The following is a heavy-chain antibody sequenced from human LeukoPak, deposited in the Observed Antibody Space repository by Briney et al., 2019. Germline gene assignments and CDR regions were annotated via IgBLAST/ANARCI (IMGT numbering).Heavy chain of an antibody. CDR3: ARDSGRFDVFDI. V-gene: IGHV3-53*01. Sequence: GGSLRLSCAASGFIDSTNYMMWVRQAPGKGLEWVSVIYSDGRTYYADSVKGRFTISRDNSKNTLYLQMNSLRAEDTAVYYCARDSGRFDVFDIWGQGTMVTISS. CDR1: GFIDSTNY. D-gene: IGHD3-10*01. CDR2: IYSDGRT. J-gene: IGHJ3*02.